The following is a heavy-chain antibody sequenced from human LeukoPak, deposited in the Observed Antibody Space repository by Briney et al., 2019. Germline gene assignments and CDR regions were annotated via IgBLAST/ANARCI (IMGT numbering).Heavy chain of an antibody. CDR1: GFTFSSYS. J-gene: IGHJ4*02. V-gene: IGHV3-21*04. D-gene: IGHD4/OR15-4a*01. CDR3: ARRAGAYSHPYDY. Sequence: GGSLRLSCAASGFTFSSYSMNWVRQAPGKGLEWVSSITRSNYIYYPDSLKGRFTNSRDNSKNTLYLQMNSLRAEDTAVYYCARRAGAYSHPYDYWGQGTLVTVSS. CDR2: ITRSNYI.